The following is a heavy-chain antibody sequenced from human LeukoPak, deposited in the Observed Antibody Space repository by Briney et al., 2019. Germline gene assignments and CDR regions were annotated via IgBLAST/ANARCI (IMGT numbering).Heavy chain of an antibody. CDR1: GGTFSSYA. J-gene: IGHJ5*02. CDR3: ARGGGSHSSAFDP. D-gene: IGHD1-26*01. V-gene: IGHV1-69*05. Sequence: ASVKVSCKASGGTFSSYAISWVRQAPGQGLEWMGGIIPIFGTANYAQKFQGRVTITTDESTSTAYMELSSLRPEDTAVYYCARGGGSHSSAFDPWGQGTLVTVSS. CDR2: IIPIFGTA.